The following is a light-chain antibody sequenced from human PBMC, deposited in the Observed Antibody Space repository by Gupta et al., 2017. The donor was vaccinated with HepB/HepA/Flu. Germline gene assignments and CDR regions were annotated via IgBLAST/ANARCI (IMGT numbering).Light chain of an antibody. V-gene: IGLV2-23*02. CDR3: CSYTSGGTYV. Sequence: SALTQPASVSGSPGQSIPISCTGTSSDVGTYNLVSWYQQHPGNAPKLMIFEVSKWPSGVSNRFSGSKSGNTASLTISGLQAEDEADYYCCSYTSGGTYVFGTGTKVTVL. CDR1: SSDVGTYNL. CDR2: EVS. J-gene: IGLJ1*01.